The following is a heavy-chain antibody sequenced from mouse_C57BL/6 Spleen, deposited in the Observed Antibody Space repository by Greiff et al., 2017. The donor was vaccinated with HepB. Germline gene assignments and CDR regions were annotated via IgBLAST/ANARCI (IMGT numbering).Heavy chain of an antibody. V-gene: IGHV1-50*01. D-gene: IGHD1-1*01. Sequence: VQLQQPGAELVKPGASVKLSCKASGYTFTSYWMQWVKQRPGQGLEWIGEIDPSDSYTNYNQKFKGKATLTVDTSSSTSYMQLSSLTAEDSAVYYCASKRGVVATPYFDYWGQGTTLTVSS. CDR3: ASKRGVVATPYFDY. CDR1: GYTFTSYW. CDR2: IDPSDSYT. J-gene: IGHJ2*01.